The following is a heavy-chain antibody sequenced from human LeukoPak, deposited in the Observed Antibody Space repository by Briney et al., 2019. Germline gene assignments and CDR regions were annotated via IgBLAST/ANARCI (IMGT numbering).Heavy chain of an antibody. J-gene: IGHJ6*03. CDR2: ISSSGSTI. CDR1: GFTFSDYY. CDR3: ARDHYDFWSGYPNAYYYYYMDV. D-gene: IGHD3-3*01. V-gene: IGHV3-11*04. Sequence: GGSLRLSCAASGFTFSDYYMSWIRQAPGKGLEWVSYISSSGSTIYYADSVKGRFTISRDNAENSLYLQMNSLRAEDTAVYYCARDHYDFWSGYPNAYYYYYMDVWGKGTTVTVSS.